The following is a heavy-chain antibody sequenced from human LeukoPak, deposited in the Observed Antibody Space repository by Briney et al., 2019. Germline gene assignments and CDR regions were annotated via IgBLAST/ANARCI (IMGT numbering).Heavy chain of an antibody. Sequence: SETLSLTCTVSGGSISSGSYYWSWIRQPAGKGLEWIGRIYTSGSTNYNPSLKSRVTISVDTSKNQFSLKLSSVTAADTAVYYCARGNYRVDYWGQGTLVTVSS. D-gene: IGHD1-7*01. V-gene: IGHV4-61*02. J-gene: IGHJ4*02. CDR1: GGSISSGSYY. CDR3: ARGNYRVDY. CDR2: IYTSGST.